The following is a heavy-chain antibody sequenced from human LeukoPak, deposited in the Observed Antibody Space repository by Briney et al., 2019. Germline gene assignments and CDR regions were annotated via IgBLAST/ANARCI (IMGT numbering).Heavy chain of an antibody. D-gene: IGHD3-22*01. J-gene: IGHJ4*02. Sequence: GGSLRLSCAASGFTFSSYSMNWVRQAPGKGLEWVSSISSSSSYIYYADSVKGRFTISRDNAKSSLHLQMNSLRAEDTAVYYCARGDSSGYLLDYWGQGTLVTVSS. CDR1: GFTFSSYS. V-gene: IGHV3-21*01. CDR2: ISSSSSYI. CDR3: ARGDSSGYLLDY.